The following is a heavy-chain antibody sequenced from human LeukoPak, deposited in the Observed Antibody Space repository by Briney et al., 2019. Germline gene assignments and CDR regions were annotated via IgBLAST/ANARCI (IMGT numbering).Heavy chain of an antibody. Sequence: GGSLRLSCAASGFTFDDYAMHWLRHAPGKGLEWVSGISWNSGSIGYADSVKGRFTISRDNAKNSLYLQMNSLRAEDTALYYCAKGPVDGYNYGLDYWGQGTLVTVSS. J-gene: IGHJ4*02. D-gene: IGHD5-24*01. CDR3: AKGPVDGYNYGLDY. CDR2: ISWNSGSI. CDR1: GFTFDDYA. V-gene: IGHV3-9*01.